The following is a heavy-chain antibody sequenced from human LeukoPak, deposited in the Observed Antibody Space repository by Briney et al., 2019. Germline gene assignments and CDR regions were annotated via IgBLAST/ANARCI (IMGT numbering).Heavy chain of an antibody. D-gene: IGHD4-17*01. Sequence: SVKVSCKASGGTFRSNAINWVRQAPGKGLEWMGGIIPMIDTPKYAQRFQGRVTITADDSTSTSYMVVSSLRSEDTAVFYCAIFQGTYGDNDNDYWGQGTLVTVSS. CDR1: GGTFRSNA. CDR3: AIFQGTYGDNDNDY. CDR2: IIPMIDTP. V-gene: IGHV1-69*13. J-gene: IGHJ4*02.